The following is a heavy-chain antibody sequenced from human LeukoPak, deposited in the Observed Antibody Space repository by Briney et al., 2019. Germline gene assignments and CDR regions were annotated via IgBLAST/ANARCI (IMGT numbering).Heavy chain of an antibody. J-gene: IGHJ4*02. Sequence: SVKVSCKASGGTFSNYAISWVRQAPGQGLEWMGGIIPIFGTANYAQKFQGRVTITADKSTSTAYMELSSLRSEDTAVYYCARGRTTVVTMYYFDYWGQGTLVTVSS. V-gene: IGHV1-69*06. D-gene: IGHD4-23*01. CDR2: IIPIFGTA. CDR3: ARGRTTVVTMYYFDY. CDR1: GGTFSNYA.